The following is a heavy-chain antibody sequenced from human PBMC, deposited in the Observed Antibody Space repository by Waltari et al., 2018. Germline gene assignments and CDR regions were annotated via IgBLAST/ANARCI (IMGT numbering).Heavy chain of an antibody. D-gene: IGHD3-10*01. CDR3: ARLVDTMVQGVMGEIDY. Sequence: QVQLVQSGAEVKKPGASVKVSCKASGYTFTGYYMHWVRQAPGQGLEWMGWINPNRGGTNYAQKFQGRVTMTRDTSISTAYMELSRLRSDDTAVYYCARLVDTMVQGVMGEIDYWGQGTLVTVSS. J-gene: IGHJ4*02. CDR1: GYTFTGYY. CDR2: INPNRGGT. V-gene: IGHV1-2*02.